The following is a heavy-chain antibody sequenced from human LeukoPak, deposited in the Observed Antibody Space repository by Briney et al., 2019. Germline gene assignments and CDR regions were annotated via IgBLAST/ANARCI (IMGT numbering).Heavy chain of an antibody. J-gene: IGHJ4*02. D-gene: IGHD6-6*01. CDR3: AREGGESIAARRYFDY. CDR2: IYYSGST. V-gene: IGHV4-31*03. Sequence: SQTLSLTCTVSGGSISSGGYYWSWIRQHPGKGLEWIGYIYYSGSTYYNPSLKSRVTISVDTSKNQFSLKLSSVTAADTAVYYRAREGGESIAARRYFDYWGQGTLVTVSS. CDR1: GGSISSGGYY.